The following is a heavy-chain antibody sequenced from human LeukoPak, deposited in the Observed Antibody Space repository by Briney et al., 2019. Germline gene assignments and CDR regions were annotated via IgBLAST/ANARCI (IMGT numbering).Heavy chain of an antibody. D-gene: IGHD6-19*01. CDR1: GYTFTGYY. CDR2: INPNSGGT. Sequence: ASVKVSCKASGYTFTGYYMHWVRQAPGQGLEWMGWINPNSGGTNYAQKFQGRVTMTRDTSISTAYMELSRLRSDDTAVYYCARAVSQQWPVYFDYWGQGTLVTVSS. V-gene: IGHV1-2*02. CDR3: ARAVSQQWPVYFDY. J-gene: IGHJ4*02.